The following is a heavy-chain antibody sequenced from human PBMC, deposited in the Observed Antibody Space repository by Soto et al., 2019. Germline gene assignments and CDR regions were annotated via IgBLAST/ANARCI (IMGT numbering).Heavy chain of an antibody. J-gene: IGHJ4*02. V-gene: IGHV4-59*08. CDR3: ARSGEMATIDY. Sequence: SETLSLTCTVSGGSISSYYWSWIRQPPGKGLEWIGYIYYSGSTNYNPSLKSRVTISVDTSKNQFSLKLSSVTAADTAVYYCARSGEMATIDYWGQGTLFTVSS. CDR1: GGSISSYY. D-gene: IGHD3-16*01. CDR2: IYYSGST.